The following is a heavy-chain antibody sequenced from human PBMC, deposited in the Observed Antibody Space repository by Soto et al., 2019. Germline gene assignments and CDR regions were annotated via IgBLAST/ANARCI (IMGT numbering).Heavy chain of an antibody. D-gene: IGHD3-22*01. CDR1: GYTFTSYD. CDR3: ARGLAYYYDSSGPKYDY. J-gene: IGHJ4*02. V-gene: IGHV1-8*01. Sequence: ASVKVSCKASGYTFTSYDINWVRQATGQGLEWMGWMNPNSGNTGYAQKFQGRVTMTRNTSISTAYMELSSLRSEDTAVYYCARGLAYYYDSSGPKYDYWGQGTLVTVSS. CDR2: MNPNSGNT.